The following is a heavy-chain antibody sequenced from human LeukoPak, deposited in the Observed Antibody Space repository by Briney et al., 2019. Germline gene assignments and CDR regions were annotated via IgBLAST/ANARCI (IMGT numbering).Heavy chain of an antibody. CDR1: GGTFSSYA. CDR2: IIPIFGTA. V-gene: IGHV1-69*13. CDR3: AISFSGWYPPFDC. J-gene: IGHJ4*02. D-gene: IGHD6-19*01. Sequence: SVKVSCKASGGTFSSYAISWVRQAPGQGLEWMGGIIPIFGTANYAQKFQGRVTITADESTSTAYMELSSLRSEDTAVYYCAISFSGWYPPFDCWGQGTLVTVSS.